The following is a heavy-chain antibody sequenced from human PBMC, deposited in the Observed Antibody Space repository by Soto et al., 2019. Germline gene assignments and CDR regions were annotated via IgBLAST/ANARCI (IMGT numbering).Heavy chain of an antibody. J-gene: IGHJ4*02. CDR3: TRWNGFGDS. D-gene: IGHD1-1*01. CDR1: GFSIPDYG. CDR2: FTGGHGKT. Sequence: EVQLLESGGGSVQPGGSLKLSCGVSGFSIPDYGVTWVRQPPGKGLEWVSGFTGGHGKTFYADSVWGRFTLSREDSRNTVYLQMDSLRVEDTAGYYCTRWNGFGDSWGQGTLVTVAS. V-gene: IGHV3-23*01.